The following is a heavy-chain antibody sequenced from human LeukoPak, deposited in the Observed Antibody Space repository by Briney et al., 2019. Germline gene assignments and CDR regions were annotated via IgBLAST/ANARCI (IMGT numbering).Heavy chain of an antibody. Sequence: ASVKVSCKTSGYTFTSYDLNWVRQATGQGLEWMGWVNPNSGNTGYAQKFQGRVTMTMDPSISTAYMELSSLRSEDTAVYYCAKNDLVKGPAYYDFWSGYYFDYWGQGTLVTVSS. J-gene: IGHJ4*02. V-gene: IGHV1-8*01. D-gene: IGHD3-3*01. CDR3: AKNDLVKGPAYYDFWSGYYFDY. CDR1: GYTFTSYD. CDR2: VNPNSGNT.